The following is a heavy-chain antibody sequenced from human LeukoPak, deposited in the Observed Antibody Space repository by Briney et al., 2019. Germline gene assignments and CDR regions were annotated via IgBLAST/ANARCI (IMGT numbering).Heavy chain of an antibody. J-gene: IGHJ5*02. CDR2: INPNSGGT. D-gene: IGHD6-19*01. CDR1: GYTFTGYY. CDR3: ARSTDGYSSGWYRGFTNWFDP. V-gene: IGHV1-2*02. Sequence: ASVKVSCKASGYTFTGYYIHCVRQAPGQGLEWMGWINPNSGGTNYAQKFQGRVTMTRDTSISTAYMELSRMRSDDTAVYSCARSTDGYSSGWYRGFTNWFDPWGQGTLVTVSS.